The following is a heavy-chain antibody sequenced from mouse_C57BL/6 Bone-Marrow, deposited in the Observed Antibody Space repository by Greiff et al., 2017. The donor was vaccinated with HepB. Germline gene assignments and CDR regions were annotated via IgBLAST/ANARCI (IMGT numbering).Heavy chain of an antibody. D-gene: IGHD5-1-1*01. CDR2: IYPYTGVS. V-gene: IGHV1-31*01. J-gene: IGHJ2*01. Sequence: VQLQQSGPELVKPGASVKISCKASGYSFTGYYMHWVKQSHGNILEWIGYIYPYTGVSSYNQKFKGKPTLTVDKASSTAYIELRSLTSEDSAVYYCARRGYPSLDYWGQGTTLTVSS. CDR1: GYSFTGYY. CDR3: ARRGYPSLDY.